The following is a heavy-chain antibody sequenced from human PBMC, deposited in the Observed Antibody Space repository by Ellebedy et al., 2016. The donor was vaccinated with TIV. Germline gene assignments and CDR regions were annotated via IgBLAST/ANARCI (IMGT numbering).Heavy chain of an antibody. CDR1: GFTFSSYG. CDR3: AKDQLWSPYYFDY. V-gene: IGHV3-30*18. CDR2: ISYDGSNK. D-gene: IGHD5-18*01. J-gene: IGHJ4*02. Sequence: GESLKISXAASGFTFSSYGMHWVRQAPGKGLEWVAVISYDGSNKYYADSVKGRFTISRDNSKNTLYLQMNSLRAEDTAVYYCAKDQLWSPYYFDYWGQGTLVTVSS.